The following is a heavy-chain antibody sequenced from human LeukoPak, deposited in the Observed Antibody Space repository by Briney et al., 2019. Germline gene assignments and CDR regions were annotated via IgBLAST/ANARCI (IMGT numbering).Heavy chain of an antibody. V-gene: IGHV4-30-2*01. Sequence: SQTLSLTCAVSGGSISSGGYSWSWIRQPPGKGLEWIGYIYHSGSTYYNPSLKSRVTISVDRSKNQFSLKLSSVTAADTAVYYCARATVTSVEDFDYWGQGTLVTVSS. CDR3: ARATVTSVEDFDY. CDR1: GGSISSGGYS. CDR2: IYHSGST. J-gene: IGHJ4*02. D-gene: IGHD4-17*01.